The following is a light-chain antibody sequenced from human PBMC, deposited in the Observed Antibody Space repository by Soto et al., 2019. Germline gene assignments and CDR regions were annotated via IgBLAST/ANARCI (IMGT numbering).Light chain of an antibody. CDR3: SSYTNSYTWV. V-gene: IGLV2-14*01. CDR2: EVT. CDR1: SSDVGGYNY. J-gene: IGLJ3*02. Sequence: QSALTQPASVSGSPGQSITISCTGTSSDVGGYNYVSWYQQHPGQVPKLTIYEVTNRPSGVSSRFSGSKSGNTASLTISERQAEDEADYYCSSYTNSYTWVFGGGTKLTVL.